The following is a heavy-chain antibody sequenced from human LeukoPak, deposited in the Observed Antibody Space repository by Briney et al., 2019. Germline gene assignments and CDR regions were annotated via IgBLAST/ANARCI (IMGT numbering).Heavy chain of an antibody. J-gene: IGHJ4*02. CDR2: IIPIFGIA. CDR3: ARDWYAYCGGDCYSPYYFDY. Sequence: SVKVSCKASGGTFSSYAISWVRQAPGQGLEWMGRIIPIFGIANYAQRFQGRVTITADKSTSTAYMELSSLRSEDTAVYYCARDWYAYCGGDCYSPYYFDYWGQGTLVTVSS. V-gene: IGHV1-69*04. D-gene: IGHD2-21*02. CDR1: GGTFSSYA.